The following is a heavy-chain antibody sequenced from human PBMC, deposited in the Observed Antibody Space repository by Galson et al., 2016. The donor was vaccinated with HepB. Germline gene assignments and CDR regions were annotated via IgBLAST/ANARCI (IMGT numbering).Heavy chain of an antibody. J-gene: IGHJ6*02. CDR1: GVIFSRYA. Sequence: SLRLSCAASGVIFSRYAMHWVRQVPGKGLEWMAIISYDGNYKYYADSVKGRFTISRDNSKNMVYLQMNSLRGEDTAVYSCAKDLRGSFYAMDVWGQGTTVTVSS. V-gene: IGHV3-30*18. CDR3: AKDLRGSFYAMDV. D-gene: IGHD2-15*01. CDR2: ISYDGNYK.